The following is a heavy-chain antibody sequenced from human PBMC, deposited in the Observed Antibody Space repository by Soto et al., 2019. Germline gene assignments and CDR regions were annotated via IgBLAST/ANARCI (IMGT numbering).Heavy chain of an antibody. D-gene: IGHD3-9*01. J-gene: IGHJ4*02. CDR2: FIPIFGTA. CDR1: GDRISIYV. Sequence: PVKGARKGSGDRISIYVSGWVRQAPGQGLEWMGGFIPIFGTANYAQEFQGRVTIAADKSPSTAYMRRSSLRSEDTALYYCGRAIILTRDYDNRGQAILVTVSS. CDR3: GRAIILTRDYDN. V-gene: IGHV1-69*06.